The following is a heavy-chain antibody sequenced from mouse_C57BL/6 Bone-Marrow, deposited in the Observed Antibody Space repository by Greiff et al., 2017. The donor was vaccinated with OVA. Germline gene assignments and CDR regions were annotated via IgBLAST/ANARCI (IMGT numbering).Heavy chain of an antibody. D-gene: IGHD1-1*01. CDR3: THYYGTSFAY. Sequence: EVQLQQSGAELVRPGASVKLSCTASGFNIKDYYMHWVKQRPEQGLEWIGRIDPEDGDTEYAPKFQGKATMTADTSSNTAHLQLSSLTSEDTAVYYCTHYYGTSFAYWGQGTLVTVSA. J-gene: IGHJ3*01. CDR1: GFNIKDYY. CDR2: IDPEDGDT. V-gene: IGHV14-1*01.